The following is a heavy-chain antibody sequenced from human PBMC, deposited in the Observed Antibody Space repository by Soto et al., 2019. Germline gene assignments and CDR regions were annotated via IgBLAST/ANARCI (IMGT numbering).Heavy chain of an antibody. V-gene: IGHV4-61*01. CDR3: AVYKAGGGGDGY. J-gene: IGHJ4*02. D-gene: IGHD2-21*02. Sequence: QVQLQESGPGLVKPSETLSLTCTASGASVSSNSYHWTWIRQPPGKGLEWIGQSGNTNDKPSLKSRNNISVDTSKNQYSLTLSSVTAADTARYYCAVYKAGGGGDGYWGQGTLVTVSS. CDR2: QSGNT. CDR1: GASVSSNSYH.